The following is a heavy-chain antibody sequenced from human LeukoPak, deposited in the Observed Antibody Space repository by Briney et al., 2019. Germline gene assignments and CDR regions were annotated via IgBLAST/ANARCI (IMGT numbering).Heavy chain of an antibody. Sequence: PSETLSLTCTVSGGSISSSSYYWGWIRQPPGKGLEWIGYIYYSGSTYYNPSLKSRVTISVDTSKNQFSLKLSSVTAADTAVYYCARTAEVGAENDAFDIWGQGTMVTVSS. CDR1: GGSISSSSYY. V-gene: IGHV4-30-4*08. CDR2: IYYSGST. CDR3: ARTAEVGAENDAFDI. D-gene: IGHD1-26*01. J-gene: IGHJ3*02.